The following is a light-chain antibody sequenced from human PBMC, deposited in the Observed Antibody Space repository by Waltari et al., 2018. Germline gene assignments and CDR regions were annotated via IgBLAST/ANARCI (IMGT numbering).Light chain of an antibody. CDR2: QVS. Sequence: DLVMTQSPVSQAVTLGQAASISCTASKTRLNTYGNVYLNWFHQRPGQSPRRLIYQVSKRDSGVPDRFRGRGSHTDFPLTITRVEAEDVGVYFCMQGVRPWTFGQGTRVEIK. CDR3: MQGVRPWT. CDR1: KTRLNTYGNVY. V-gene: IGKV2-30*01. J-gene: IGKJ1*01.